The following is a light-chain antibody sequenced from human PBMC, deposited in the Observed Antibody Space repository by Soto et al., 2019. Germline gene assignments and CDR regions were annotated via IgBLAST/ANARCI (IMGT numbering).Light chain of an antibody. Sequence: QSALTQPPSASGSPGQSVTISCTGTISDVGGYNYVSWYQQHPGKAPKLMIYEVSERPSGVPDRFSGSKSGNTASLTVSGLQAEDEADYYCGSDAGFNNYVAFGGGTQLTVL. V-gene: IGLV2-8*01. J-gene: IGLJ2*01. CDR1: ISDVGGYNY. CDR3: GSDAGFNNYVA. CDR2: EVS.